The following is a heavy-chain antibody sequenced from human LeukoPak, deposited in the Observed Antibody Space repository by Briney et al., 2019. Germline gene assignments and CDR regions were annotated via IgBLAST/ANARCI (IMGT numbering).Heavy chain of an antibody. J-gene: IGHJ4*02. CDR2: ISSSSSYI. CDR3: VKGATEISCRPAD. D-gene: IGHD6-6*01. Sequence: GGSLRLSCAASGFTFSSYSMNWVRQAPGKGLEWVSSISSSSSYIYYADSVKGRFTISRDNAKNSLYLQMNSLRAEDTAVYYCVKGATEISCRPADWGQGTLVTVSS. V-gene: IGHV3-21*04. CDR1: GFTFSSYS.